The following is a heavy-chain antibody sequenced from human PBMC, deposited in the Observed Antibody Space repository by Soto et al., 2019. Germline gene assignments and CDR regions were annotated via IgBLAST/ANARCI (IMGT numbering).Heavy chain of an antibody. CDR1: GYTFTSYG. D-gene: IGHD5-12*01. CDR3: ARDYKSGYDLKNWFDP. Sequence: QVPLVQSGAEVKKPGASVKVSCKASGYTFTSYGISWVRQAPGQGLEWMGWISAYNGNTNYAQKLQGRVTMTTDTSTSTAYMELRSLRSDDTAVYYCARDYKSGYDLKNWFDPWGQGTLVTVSS. V-gene: IGHV1-18*01. J-gene: IGHJ5*02. CDR2: ISAYNGNT.